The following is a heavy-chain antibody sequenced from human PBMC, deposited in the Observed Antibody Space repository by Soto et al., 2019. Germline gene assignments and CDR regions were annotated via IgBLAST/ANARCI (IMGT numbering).Heavy chain of an antibody. CDR3: ASVDGTYYYYGMDV. CDR2: INSDGSST. Sequence: PGGSLRLSCAASGFTFSSYWMHWVRQAPGKGLVWVSRINSDGSSTSYADSVKGRFTISRDNAKNTLYLQMNSLRAEDTAVYYCASVDGTYYYYGMDVWGPGTKVTVFS. J-gene: IGHJ6*02. D-gene: IGHD6-19*01. V-gene: IGHV3-74*01. CDR1: GFTFSSYW.